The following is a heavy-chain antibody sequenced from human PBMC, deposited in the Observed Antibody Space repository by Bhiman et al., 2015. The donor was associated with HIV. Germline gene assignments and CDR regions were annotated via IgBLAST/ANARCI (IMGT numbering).Heavy chain of an antibody. J-gene: IGHJ3*02. Sequence: EVQLVESGGGLIQPGGSLRLSCAASGFTVSSNYMSWVRQAPGKGLEWVSVIYSGGSTYYADSVKGRFTISRDNSKNTLYLQMNSLRAEDTAVYYCARDLLWFGESRAFDIWGQGTMVTVSS. V-gene: IGHV3-53*01. D-gene: IGHD3-10*01. CDR2: IYSGGST. CDR3: ARDLLWFGESRAFDI. CDR1: GFTVSSNY.